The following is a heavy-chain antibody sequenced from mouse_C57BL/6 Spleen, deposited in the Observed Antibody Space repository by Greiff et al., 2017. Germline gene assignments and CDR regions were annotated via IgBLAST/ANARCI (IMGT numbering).Heavy chain of an antibody. CDR3: ASGGYLTGDY. Sequence: QVHVKQPGAELVKPGASVKLSCKASGYTFTSYWMQWVKQRPGQGLEWIGEIDPSDSYTNYTQKFKGKATLTVDTSSSTAYMQLSSLTSEDSAVYYCASGGYLTGDYWGQGTSVTVSS. V-gene: IGHV1-50*01. CDR1: GYTFTSYW. CDR2: IDPSDSYT. D-gene: IGHD1-1*02. J-gene: IGHJ4*01.